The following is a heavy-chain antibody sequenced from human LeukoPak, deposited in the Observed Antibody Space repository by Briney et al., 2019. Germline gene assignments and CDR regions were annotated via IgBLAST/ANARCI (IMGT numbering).Heavy chain of an antibody. D-gene: IGHD6-19*01. V-gene: IGHV4-34*01. J-gene: IGHJ4*02. CDR3: ARVYGSGKAVAGTGYYFDC. Sequence: SETLSLTCAVYGGSFGGYYWSWIRQPPGKGLEWIGEINHSGSTNYNPSLKSRVTISVDTSKNQFSLKLSSVTAADTAVYYCARVYGSGKAVAGTGYYFDCWGQGTLVTVSS. CDR1: GGSFGGYY. CDR2: INHSGST.